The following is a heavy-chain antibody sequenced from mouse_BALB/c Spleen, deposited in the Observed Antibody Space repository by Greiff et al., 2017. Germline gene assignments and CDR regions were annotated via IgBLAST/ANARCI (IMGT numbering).Heavy chain of an antibody. Sequence: EVHLVESGGGLVKPGGSLKLSCAASGFTFSSYAMSWVRQTPEKRLEWVASISSGGSTYYPDSVKGRFTISRDNARNILYLQMSSLRSEDTAMYYCARGPNYDGSSDPDYWGQGTTLTVSS. D-gene: IGHD1-1*01. CDR3: ARGPNYDGSSDPDY. CDR1: GFTFSSYA. J-gene: IGHJ2*01. CDR2: ISSGGST. V-gene: IGHV5-6-5*01.